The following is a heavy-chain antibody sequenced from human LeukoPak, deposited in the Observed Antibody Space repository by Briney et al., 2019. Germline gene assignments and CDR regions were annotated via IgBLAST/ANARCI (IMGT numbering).Heavy chain of an antibody. D-gene: IGHD3-16*01. V-gene: IGHV4-4*02. CDR2: IYHSGST. J-gene: IGHJ3*02. CDR1: GGSISSSNW. Sequence: SETLSLTCAVSGGSISSSNWRSWVRQPPGKGLEWIGEIYHSGSTNYNPSLKSRVTISVDTSKNQFSLKLSSVTAADTAVYYCARVTGGGGHGYDAFDIWGQGTMVTVSS. CDR3: ARVTGGGGHGYDAFDI.